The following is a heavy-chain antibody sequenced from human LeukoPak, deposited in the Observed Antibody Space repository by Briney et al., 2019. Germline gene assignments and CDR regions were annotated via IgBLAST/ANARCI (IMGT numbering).Heavy chain of an antibody. CDR3: ARSEPSYDILTGYYY. CDR2: IYSGGST. D-gene: IGHD3-9*01. CDR1: GFTVSSNY. Sequence: GGSLRLSCAASGFTVSSNYMSWVRQAPGKGLEWVSVIYSGGSTYYADSVKGRFTISRDNSKNTLYLQMNSLRAEDTAVYCCARSEPSYDILTGYYYWGQGTLVTVSS. V-gene: IGHV3-66*01. J-gene: IGHJ4*02.